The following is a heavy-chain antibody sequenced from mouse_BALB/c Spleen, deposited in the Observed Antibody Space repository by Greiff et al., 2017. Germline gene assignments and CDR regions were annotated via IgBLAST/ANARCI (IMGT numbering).Heavy chain of an antibody. J-gene: IGHJ2*01. D-gene: IGHD1-1*01. CDR2: ISTYYGNT. CDR1: GYTFTDYA. Sequence: QVHVKQSGPELVRPGVSVKISCKGSGYTFTDYAMHWVKQSHAKSLEWIGVISTYYGNTNYNQKFKGKATLTVDKSSSTAYMHLSSLTSEDSAVYYCARPLITTVVAPFDYWGQGTTLTVSS. CDR3: ARPLITTVVAPFDY. V-gene: IGHV1-67*01.